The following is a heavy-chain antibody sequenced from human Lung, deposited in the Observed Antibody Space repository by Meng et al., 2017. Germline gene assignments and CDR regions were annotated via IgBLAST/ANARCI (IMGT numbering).Heavy chain of an antibody. D-gene: IGHD4-11*01. CDR1: GGSFSDYY. CDR2: INHSGST. CDR3: ARGPTTMAHDFDY. J-gene: IGHJ4*02. V-gene: IGHV4-34*01. Sequence: QVRLQQWAAVLLKPSETLALTCVVSGGSFSDYYWSWIRHPPGKGLEWIGEINHSGSTNYNPSLESRATISVDTSQNNLSLKLSSVTAADSAVYYCARGPTTMAHDFDYWGQGTLVTVSS.